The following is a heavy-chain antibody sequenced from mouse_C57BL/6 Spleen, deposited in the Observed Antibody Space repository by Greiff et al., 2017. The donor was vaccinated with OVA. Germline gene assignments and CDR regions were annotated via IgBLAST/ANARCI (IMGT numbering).Heavy chain of an antibody. CDR3: AREDYYQAEAMDY. Sequence: QVQLKQPGAELVKPGASVKLSCKASGYTFTSYWMHWVKQRPGQGLEWIGMIHPNSGSTNYNEKFKSKATLTVDKSSSTAYMQLSSLTSEDSAVYYCAREDYYQAEAMDYWGQGTSVTVSS. CDR1: GYTFTSYW. V-gene: IGHV1-64*01. D-gene: IGHD1-1*01. J-gene: IGHJ4*01. CDR2: IHPNSGST.